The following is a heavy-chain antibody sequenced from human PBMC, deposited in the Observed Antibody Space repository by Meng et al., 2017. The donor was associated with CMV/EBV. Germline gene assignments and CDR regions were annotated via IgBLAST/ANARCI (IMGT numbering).Heavy chain of an antibody. J-gene: IGHJ4*02. Sequence: ASVKVSCKASGYTFTGSYLHWVRQAPGQGLEWMGWIPPNSGATNYAQTFQGRVTMTRDTSISTAYMELSRLRSDDTAVYYCATEAIAAAGTGFDYWGQGTLVTVSS. D-gene: IGHD6-13*01. CDR1: GYTFTGSY. CDR2: IPPNSGAT. V-gene: IGHV1-2*02. CDR3: ATEAIAAAGTGFDY.